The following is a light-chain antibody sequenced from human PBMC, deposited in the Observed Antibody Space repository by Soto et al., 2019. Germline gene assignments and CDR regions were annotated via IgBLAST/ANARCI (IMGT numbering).Light chain of an antibody. V-gene: IGKV1-12*01. Sequence: DIQMTQSPATLSASVGDRATISCRASQSISSGLAWYQQKPGKAPNLLIYGASSLQSGVPARFSGSGSGTDFTLTINSLQPEDIATYYCQQTNSFPRTFGQGTKVDIK. CDR1: QSISSG. CDR2: GAS. J-gene: IGKJ1*01. CDR3: QQTNSFPRT.